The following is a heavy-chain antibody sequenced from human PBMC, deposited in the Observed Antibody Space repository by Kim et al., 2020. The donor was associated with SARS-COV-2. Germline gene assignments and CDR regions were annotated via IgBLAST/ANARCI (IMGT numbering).Heavy chain of an antibody. CDR2: KFYSGVT. Sequence: SETLSLTCTVSGGSISSTSYYWGWIRQPPGKGLEWVGSKFYSGVTYHNPSLNSRVTISTDTSKNQVFLKVTSVTAADTAVYYCARHYCSHGLCSGPGFPLDAFDIWGHGTMVTVSS. V-gene: IGHV4-39*01. J-gene: IGHJ3*02. CDR3: ARHYCSHGLCSGPGFPLDAFDI. CDR1: GGSISSTSYY. D-gene: IGHD3-10*02.